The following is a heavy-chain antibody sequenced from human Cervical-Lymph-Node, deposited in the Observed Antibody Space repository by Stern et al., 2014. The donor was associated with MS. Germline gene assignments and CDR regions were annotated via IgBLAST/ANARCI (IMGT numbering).Heavy chain of an antibody. CDR2: IIPMYDIA. D-gene: IGHD2-21*01. CDR3: ARVPLVVLVPTRGDAFDI. Sequence: VQLVESGAEVRKPGSSVRVSCKTSGGTFSSYTISWVRQVPGQGLEWMGRIIPMYDIANYAQKFQGRVTITAAKSTSTAYMELSSLRSEDTAVYYCARVPLVVLVPTRGDAFDIWGQGTMVTVSS. J-gene: IGHJ3*02. V-gene: IGHV1-69*09. CDR1: GGTFSSYT.